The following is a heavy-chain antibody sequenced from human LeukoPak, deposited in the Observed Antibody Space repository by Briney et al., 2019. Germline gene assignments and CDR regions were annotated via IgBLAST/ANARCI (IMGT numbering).Heavy chain of an antibody. CDR2: ISSSSVYI. J-gene: IGHJ4*02. CDR3: AGGSSGNSYYFDY. Sequence: PGGSLRLSCAASGFTFSVYSMNWVRQAPGKGLEWVSSISSSSVYIYYADSVKGRFTISRDNAKNSAFLQMDSLRVEDTAVYYCAGGSSGNSYYFDYWGQGILVTVPS. CDR1: GFTFSVYS. V-gene: IGHV3-21*01. D-gene: IGHD3-10*01.